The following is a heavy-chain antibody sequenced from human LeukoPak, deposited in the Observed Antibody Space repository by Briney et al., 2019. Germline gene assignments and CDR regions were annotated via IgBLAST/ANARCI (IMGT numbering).Heavy chain of an antibody. D-gene: IGHD3-3*01. CDR3: ARATIFGVVIDY. Sequence: SETLSLTCTVSGGSISSGDYYWSWIRQPPGKGLEWIGYIYYSGSTNYNPSLKSRVTISVDTSKNQFSLQLSSVTAADTAVYYCARATIFGVVIDYWGQGTLVTVSS. CDR2: IYYSGST. J-gene: IGHJ4*02. V-gene: IGHV4-61*08. CDR1: GGSISSGDYY.